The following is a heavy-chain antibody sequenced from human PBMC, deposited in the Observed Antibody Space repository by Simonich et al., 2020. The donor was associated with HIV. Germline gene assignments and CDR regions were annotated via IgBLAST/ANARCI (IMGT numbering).Heavy chain of an antibody. CDR1: GGSFSGYY. Sequence: QVQLQQWGAGLLKPSETLSLTCAVYGGSFSGYYWSWIRQPPGQGLEWIGEINQSGSTNYNPSLKSRVTISVDTSKNQFSRKLSSVTAADTAVYYCARGFYQRLYYFDYWGQGTLVTVSS. J-gene: IGHJ4*02. D-gene: IGHD2-2*01. V-gene: IGHV4-34*01. CDR2: INQSGST. CDR3: ARGFYQRLYYFDY.